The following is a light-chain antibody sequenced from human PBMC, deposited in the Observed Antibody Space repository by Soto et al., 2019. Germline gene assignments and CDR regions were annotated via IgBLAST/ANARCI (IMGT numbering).Light chain of an antibody. J-gene: IGKJ1*01. CDR2: DAS. V-gene: IGKV1-39*01. CDR3: QQSYSAPWT. Sequence: DIQMTQSPSSLAASVGARVTITCRASQSISTYLNWYQQKPGKAPKVLIFDASRLQSGVASRFSGSGSGTDFTLTISSLRPEDSATYYCQQSYSAPWTFGQGTKVQVK. CDR1: QSISTY.